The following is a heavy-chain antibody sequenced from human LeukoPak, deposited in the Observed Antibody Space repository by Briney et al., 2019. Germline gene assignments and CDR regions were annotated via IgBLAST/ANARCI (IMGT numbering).Heavy chain of an antibody. CDR2: IWCDGSNK. CDR3: ARDDRPRVQPVVPAAPYGMDV. D-gene: IGHD2-2*01. Sequence: GGSLRLSCAASGFTFSSYGMHWVRQAPGKGLEWVAVIWCDGSNKYYADSVKGRFTISRDNSKNTLYLQMNSLRAEDTAVYYCARDDRPRVQPVVPAAPYGMDVWGQGTTVTVSS. V-gene: IGHV3-33*01. J-gene: IGHJ6*02. CDR1: GFTFSSYG.